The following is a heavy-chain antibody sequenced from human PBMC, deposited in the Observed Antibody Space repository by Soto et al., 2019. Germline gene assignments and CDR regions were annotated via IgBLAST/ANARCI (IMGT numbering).Heavy chain of an antibody. V-gene: IGHV3-30-3*01. CDR2: ISYDGSNK. D-gene: IGHD2-2*01. J-gene: IGHJ4*02. CDR1: GFTFSSYA. Sequence: QVQLVESGGGVVQPGRSLRLSCAASGFTFSSYAMHWVRQAPGKGLEWVAVISYDGSNKYYADSVKGRFTISRDNSKNTLYLQMNSLRAEDTAVYYCATAWVPAAMGLPTAYWGQGTLVTVSS. CDR3: ATAWVPAAMGLPTAY.